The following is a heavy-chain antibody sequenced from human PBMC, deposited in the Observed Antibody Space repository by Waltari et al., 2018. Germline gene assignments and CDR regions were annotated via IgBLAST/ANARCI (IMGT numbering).Heavy chain of an antibody. D-gene: IGHD1-26*01. Sequence: EVQLVESGGGLIQPGGSLRLSCAASGFTVSSTYMSWVRQAPGKGLEWVSVIYSGGNTYYADSVKGRFTISRDNSKNTLYLQMNSLRAEDTAVYYCAREGGSYRYKDAFDIWGQGTMVTVSS. CDR2: IYSGGNT. CDR3: AREGGSYRYKDAFDI. CDR1: GFTVSSTY. J-gene: IGHJ3*02. V-gene: IGHV3-53*01.